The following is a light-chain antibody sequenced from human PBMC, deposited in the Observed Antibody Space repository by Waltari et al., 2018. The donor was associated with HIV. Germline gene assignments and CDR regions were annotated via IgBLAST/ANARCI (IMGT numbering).Light chain of an antibody. V-gene: IGLV3-1*01. CDR2: QDN. J-gene: IGLJ2*01. Sequence: SYELTQPPSVSVSPGQTASITCSGDKLGDKYACWYQQKPGQSPVLVISQDNKRPSGIPERFSGSNSGNTATLTISGTQAMDEADYYCQAWDSSTAVFGGGTKLTVL. CDR1: KLGDKY. CDR3: QAWDSSTAV.